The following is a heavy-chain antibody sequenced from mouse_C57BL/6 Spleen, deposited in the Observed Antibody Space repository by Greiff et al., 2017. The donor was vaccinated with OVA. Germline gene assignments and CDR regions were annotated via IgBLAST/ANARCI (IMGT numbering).Heavy chain of an antibody. J-gene: IGHJ1*03. D-gene: IGHD1-1*01. Sequence: EVQLQQSGPELVKPGASVKMSCKASGYTFTDYNMHWVKQSHGKSLEWIGYINPNNGGTSYNQKFKGKATLTVNKSSSTAYMELRSLTSEDSAVYYCARVIGDYYGSSYWYFDVWGTGTTVTVAS. CDR1: GYTFTDYN. CDR2: INPNNGGT. CDR3: ARVIGDYYGSSYWYFDV. V-gene: IGHV1-22*01.